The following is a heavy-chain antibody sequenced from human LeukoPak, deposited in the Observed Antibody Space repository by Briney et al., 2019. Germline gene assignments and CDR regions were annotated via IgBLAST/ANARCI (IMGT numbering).Heavy chain of an antibody. J-gene: IGHJ5*02. CDR1: GFTFSNYA. Sequence: GGSLRLSCAASGFTFSNYALSWVRQAPGKGLEWVSGISGSGDGTYYADSVKGRFTISRDNSKNTLYLQMNSLRAEDTAVYFFAKVGLFGVITAYNWFDPWGQGTLVTVSS. V-gene: IGHV3-23*01. CDR3: AKVGLFGVITAYNWFDP. CDR2: ISGSGDGT. D-gene: IGHD2-21*01.